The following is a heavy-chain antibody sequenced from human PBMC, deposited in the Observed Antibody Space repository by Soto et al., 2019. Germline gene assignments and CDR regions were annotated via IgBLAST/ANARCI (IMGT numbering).Heavy chain of an antibody. CDR2: ISAYNGNP. CDR3: ARVVATVAGPYGMDV. V-gene: IGHV1-18*01. D-gene: IGHD6-19*01. J-gene: IGHJ6*04. CDR1: GYTFTSYV. Sequence: QVQLVQSGAEVKKPGASVKVSCRASGYTFTSYVISWVRQAPGQGLEWMGWISAYNGNPNFAQKLQGRFTMTTDTSTSTAYMELRSLRSDDTAVYYCARVVATVAGPYGMDVWGKGTTVTVSS.